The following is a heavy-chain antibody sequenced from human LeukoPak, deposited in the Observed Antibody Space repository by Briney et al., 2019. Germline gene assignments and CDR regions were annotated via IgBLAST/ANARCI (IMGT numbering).Heavy chain of an antibody. Sequence: GSLRLSCAASGFTFSSYAMHWVRQAPGKGLEWVAVISYDGSNKYYADSVKGRFTISRDNSKNTLYLQMNSLRAEDTAVYYCASEGGYWGQGTLVTVSS. V-gene: IGHV3-30*04. CDR2: ISYDGSNK. D-gene: IGHD2-15*01. J-gene: IGHJ4*02. CDR1: GFTFSSYA. CDR3: ASEGGY.